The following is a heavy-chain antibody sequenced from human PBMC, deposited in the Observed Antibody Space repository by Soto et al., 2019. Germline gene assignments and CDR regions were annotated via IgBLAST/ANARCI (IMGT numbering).Heavy chain of an antibody. CDR2: INSDGSST. CDR1: GFTFSSYW. CDR3: ARDLALYNWNPRVPFDY. D-gene: IGHD1-20*01. J-gene: IGHJ4*02. Sequence: GGSLRLSCAASGFTFSSYWMHWVRQAPGKGLVWVSRINSDGSSTSYADSVKGRFTISRDNAKNTLYLQMNSLRAEDTAVYYCARDLALYNWNPRVPFDYWGQGTLVTVSS. V-gene: IGHV3-74*01.